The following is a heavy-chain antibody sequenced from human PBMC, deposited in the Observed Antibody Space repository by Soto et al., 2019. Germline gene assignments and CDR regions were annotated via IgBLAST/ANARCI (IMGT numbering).Heavy chain of an antibody. D-gene: IGHD3-10*01. Sequence: EVQLVESGGGLVQPGRSLRLSCAASGFTFDDFAMHWVRQVPGKALEWVSGISWSSGSIDYADSVKGRFTISRDNAKNSLYLQMNSLRAEDTALYYCARGLNYGSGSYILFDAFDLWGQGTVVSVSS. V-gene: IGHV3-9*01. CDR3: ARGLNYGSGSYILFDAFDL. J-gene: IGHJ3*01. CDR2: ISWSSGSI. CDR1: GFTFDDFA.